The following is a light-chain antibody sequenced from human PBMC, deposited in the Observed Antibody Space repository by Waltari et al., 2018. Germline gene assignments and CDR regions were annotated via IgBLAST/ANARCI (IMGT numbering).Light chain of an antibody. Sequence: IVLTQSPATLPLSPGDGATLSCRASQRVSTYLAWYQEKPGQAPRLLIYDASNRDTGIPARFSGSGSGTDFTLTISGLEPEDSAVYYCQHRFNWPLTFGGGTKVEIK. CDR1: QRVSTY. V-gene: IGKV3-11*01. J-gene: IGKJ4*01. CDR3: QHRFNWPLT. CDR2: DAS.